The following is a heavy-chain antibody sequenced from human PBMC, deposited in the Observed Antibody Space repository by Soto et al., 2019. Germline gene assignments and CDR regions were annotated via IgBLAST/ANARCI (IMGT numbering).Heavy chain of an antibody. CDR2: IDPSDSYT. CDR3: ARQRDIVLMVYADLDV. CDR1: GYSFTSYW. Sequence: PGESLKISCKGSGYSFTSYWISWVRQMPGKGLEWMGRIDPSDSYTNYSPSFQGHVTISADKSISTAYLQWSSLKASDTAMYYCARQRDIVLMVYADLDVWGQGTTVTV. J-gene: IGHJ6*02. V-gene: IGHV5-10-1*01. D-gene: IGHD2-8*01.